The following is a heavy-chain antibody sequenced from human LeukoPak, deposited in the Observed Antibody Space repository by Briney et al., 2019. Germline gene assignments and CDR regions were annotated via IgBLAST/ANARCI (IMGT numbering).Heavy chain of an antibody. Sequence: SETPSLTCAVSGGSISSCGYSWSWIRQPPGTGLVWIGYNYHSESTYYNPSLKSRVTISVDRSKNQFSLKLSSLTAADTAVYYCASDAEGYSYGYATDAFDIWGQGTMVTVSS. CDR1: GGSISSCGYS. V-gene: IGHV4-30-2*01. J-gene: IGHJ3*02. D-gene: IGHD5-18*01. CDR3: ASDAEGYSYGYATDAFDI. CDR2: NYHSEST.